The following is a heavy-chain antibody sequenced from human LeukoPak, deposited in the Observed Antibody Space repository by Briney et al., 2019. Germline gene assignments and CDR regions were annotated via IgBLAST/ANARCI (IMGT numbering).Heavy chain of an antibody. CDR1: GFTFSSYA. D-gene: IGHD6-19*01. J-gene: IGHJ4*02. Sequence: PGGSLRLSCAASGFTFSSYAMSWVRQAPGKGLEWDSAISGSGGSTYYADSVKGRFTISRDNSKNTLYLQMNSLRAEDTAVYYCAKDRLLDPDVAGTSDYWGQGTLVTVSS. CDR2: ISGSGGST. CDR3: AKDRLLDPDVAGTSDY. V-gene: IGHV3-23*01.